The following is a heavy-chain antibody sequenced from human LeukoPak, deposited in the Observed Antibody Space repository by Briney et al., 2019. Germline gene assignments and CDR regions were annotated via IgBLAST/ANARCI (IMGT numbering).Heavy chain of an antibody. CDR1: GGSISSYY. Sequence: PSETLSLTCTVSGGSISSYYWSWIRQPPGKGLAWIGYIYYSGSTNYNPSLKSRVTISVDTSKNQFSLKLSSVTAADTAVYYCARDMRCSGGSCYDAFDIWGQGTMVTVSS. D-gene: IGHD2-15*01. CDR2: IYYSGST. J-gene: IGHJ3*02. CDR3: ARDMRCSGGSCYDAFDI. V-gene: IGHV4-59*01.